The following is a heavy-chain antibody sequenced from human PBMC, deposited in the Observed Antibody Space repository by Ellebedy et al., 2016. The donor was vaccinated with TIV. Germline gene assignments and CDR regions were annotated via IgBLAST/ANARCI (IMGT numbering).Heavy chain of an antibody. V-gene: IGHV3-9*01. CDR1: GFTFDDYA. CDR2: ISWNSGSI. Sequence: GGSLRLSCAASGFTFDDYAMHWVRQAPGKGLEWVSGISWNSGSIGYADSVKGRFTISRYNAKNSLYLQMNSLRAEDTTLYYCAKVMRPPDYGMDVWGQGTTVTVSS. D-gene: IGHD6-25*01. CDR3: AKVMRPPDYGMDV. J-gene: IGHJ6*02.